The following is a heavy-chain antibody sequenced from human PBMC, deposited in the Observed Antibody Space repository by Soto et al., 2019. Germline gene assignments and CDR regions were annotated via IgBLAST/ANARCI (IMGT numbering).Heavy chain of an antibody. D-gene: IGHD1-26*01. J-gene: IGHJ6*02. V-gene: IGHV1-18*01. CDR3: AREGIVGATTSYYYDGMDV. Sequence: ASVKVSCKASGYTFTSYGIIWVRQAPGQGLEWIGWISAYNGNTNYAQKLQGRVTMTTDTSTSTAYMELRSLRSDDTAVYYCAREGIVGATTSYYYDGMDVWGQGTTVTVSS. CDR2: ISAYNGNT. CDR1: GYTFTSYG.